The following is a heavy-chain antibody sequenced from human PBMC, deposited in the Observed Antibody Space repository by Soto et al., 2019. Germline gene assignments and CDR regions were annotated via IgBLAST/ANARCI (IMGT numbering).Heavy chain of an antibody. CDR2: IIFDGNNK. CDR1: GFTFSSYA. CDR3: LRIAEPSNSWYGRFAY. D-gene: IGHD2-15*01. Sequence: QVQLVESGGDVVQPGRSLRLSCAASGFTFSSYAMHWVRQAPGKGLVWVAAIIFDGNNKYYADSVQGRFTISRDNSKNTLYLQMNSLRAEDTAVDYCLRIAEPSNSWYGRFAYWGQGTLVIVSS. J-gene: IGHJ4*02. V-gene: IGHV3-30-3*01.